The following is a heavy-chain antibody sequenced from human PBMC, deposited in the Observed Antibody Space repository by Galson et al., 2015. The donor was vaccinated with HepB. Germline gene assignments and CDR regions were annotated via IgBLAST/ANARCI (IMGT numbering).Heavy chain of an antibody. CDR3: ARVGVAATIYYFDY. CDR2: IWYDGSNK. D-gene: IGHD2-15*01. CDR1: GFTFSSYG. Sequence: SLRLSCAASGFTFSSYGMHWVRQAPGKGLEWVAVIWYDGSNKYYADSVKGRFTISRDNSKNTLYLQMNSLRAEDTAVYYCARVGVAATIYYFDYWGQGTLVTVSS. J-gene: IGHJ4*02. V-gene: IGHV3-33*01.